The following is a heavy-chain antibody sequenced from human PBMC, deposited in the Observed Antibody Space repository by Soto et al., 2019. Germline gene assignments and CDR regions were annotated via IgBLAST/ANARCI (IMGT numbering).Heavy chain of an antibody. Sequence: QVQLQQWGAGLLKPSETLSLTCAVYGGSFSGYYWSWIRQPPGKGLEWSGEINHSGSTNYNPSLKSRVTISVDTSKNQLSLKLSSVSAADTAVYYCARRYDTDYAFDIWGQGTMVTVSS. V-gene: IGHV4-34*01. J-gene: IGHJ3*02. CDR3: ARRYDTDYAFDI. CDR2: INHSGST. D-gene: IGHD3-22*01. CDR1: GGSFSGYY.